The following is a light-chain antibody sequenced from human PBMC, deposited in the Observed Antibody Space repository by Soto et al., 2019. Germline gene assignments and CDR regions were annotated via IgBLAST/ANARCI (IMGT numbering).Light chain of an antibody. Sequence: QSVLTQSPSASASLGALVKLTCTLSSGHSTYAIAWHQQQPDKGPRYLMKLNSDGSHSKGDGIPDRFSGSSSGAERHLTISSLQSEDEADYYCQTWGTAIHDVVFGGGTKLTVL. CDR2: LNSDGSH. V-gene: IGLV4-69*01. J-gene: IGLJ2*01. CDR3: QTWGTAIHDVV. CDR1: SGHSTYA.